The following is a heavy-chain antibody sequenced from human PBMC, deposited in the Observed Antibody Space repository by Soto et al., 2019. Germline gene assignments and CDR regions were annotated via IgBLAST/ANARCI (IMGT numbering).Heavy chain of an antibody. CDR2: IIPIFGTA. Sequence: ASVKVSCKAPGGTFSSYAISWVRQAPGQGLEWMGGIIPIFGTANYAQKFQGRVTITADKSTSTAYMELSSLRSEDTAVYYCARGGSGWYRDAFDIWGQGTMVTVSS. CDR3: ARGGSGWYRDAFDI. V-gene: IGHV1-69*06. J-gene: IGHJ3*02. D-gene: IGHD6-19*01. CDR1: GGTFSSYA.